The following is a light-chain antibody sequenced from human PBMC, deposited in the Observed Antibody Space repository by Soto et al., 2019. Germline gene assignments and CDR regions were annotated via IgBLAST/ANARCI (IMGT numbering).Light chain of an antibody. J-gene: IGKJ1*01. Sequence: DIQMTQSPSTLSASVGDRVTITCRASQSISSWLAWYQQKPGKAPKLLVYSVSNLDSGVPSRFSGSGPGTEFTLTISSLQPDDFATYYCQQFSSYSRTFGQGTKVDMK. V-gene: IGKV1-5*01. CDR2: SVS. CDR3: QQFSSYSRT. CDR1: QSISSW.